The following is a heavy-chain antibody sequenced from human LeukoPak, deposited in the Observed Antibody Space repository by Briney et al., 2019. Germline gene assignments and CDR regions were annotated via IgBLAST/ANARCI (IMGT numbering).Heavy chain of an antibody. CDR3: AKASWVSSADAVL. D-gene: IGHD6-19*01. V-gene: IGHV3-23*01. Sequence: GGSLRLSCAASGFTFKNYAMSWIRQAPARGLEWVASLRGDGETFYADSVRGRFTLSRDDSRNSVYLHLNNLRVGDTAVYYCAKASWVSSADAVLWGQGTVVTVS. CDR2: LRGDGET. J-gene: IGHJ4*02. CDR1: GFTFKNYA.